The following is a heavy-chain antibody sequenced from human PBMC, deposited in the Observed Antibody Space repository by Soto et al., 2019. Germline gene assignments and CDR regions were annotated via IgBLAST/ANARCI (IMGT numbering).Heavy chain of an antibody. Sequence: PGGSLRLACAASGFSFTNYAMNWVRQAPGKGLEWVSVIGGRGNSSYYADSVQGRFTISRDNSKNTLSLQMSSLTADDTDIYYCAGEGRGSFDFWGRGTMVTVSS. V-gene: IGHV3-23*01. J-gene: IGHJ3*01. CDR3: AGEGRGSFDF. CDR1: GFSFTNYA. D-gene: IGHD5-12*01. CDR2: IGGRGNSS.